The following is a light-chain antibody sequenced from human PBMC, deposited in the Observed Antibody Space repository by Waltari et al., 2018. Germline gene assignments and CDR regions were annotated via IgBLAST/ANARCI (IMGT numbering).Light chain of an antibody. CDR1: SSNLGANT. V-gene: IGLV1-44*01. CDR2: SNN. J-gene: IGLJ2*01. Sequence: QSVLTQPPSASGTPGQRVTISCSGGSSNLGANTVNWYQQLPGTAPKLLIYSNNQRPSGVPDRLSGSKSGTSASLAISGLQSEDEADYYCAAWDDSLKGLVFGGGTKLTVL. CDR3: AAWDDSLKGLV.